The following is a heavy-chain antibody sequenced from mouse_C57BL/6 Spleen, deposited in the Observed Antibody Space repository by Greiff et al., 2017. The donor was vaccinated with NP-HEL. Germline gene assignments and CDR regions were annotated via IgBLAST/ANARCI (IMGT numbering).Heavy chain of an antibody. V-gene: IGHV1-54*01. Sequence: VQLQQSGAELVRPGTSVKVSCKASGYAFTNYLIEWVKQRPGQGLEWIGVINPGSGGTNYNEKFKGKATLTADKSSSTAYMQLSSLTSEDSAVYFCGRSRYSNYEGYFDVWGTGTTVTVAS. CDR1: GYAFTNYL. D-gene: IGHD2-5*01. CDR3: GRSRYSNYEGYFDV. CDR2: INPGSGGT. J-gene: IGHJ1*03.